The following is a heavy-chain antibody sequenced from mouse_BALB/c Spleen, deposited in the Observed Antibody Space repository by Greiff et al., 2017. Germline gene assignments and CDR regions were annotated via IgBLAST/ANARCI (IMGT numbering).Heavy chain of an antibody. CDR1: GDSITSGY. J-gene: IGHJ4*01. CDR3: ARSYGNLLYAMDY. CDR2: ISYSGST. V-gene: IGHV3-8*02. D-gene: IGHD2-1*01. Sequence: EVKLVESGPSLVKPSQTLSLTCSVTGDSITSGYWNWIRKFPGNKLEYMGYISYSGSTYYNPSLKSRISITRDTSKNQYYLQLNSVTTEDTATYYCARSYGNLLYAMDYWGQGTSVTVSS.